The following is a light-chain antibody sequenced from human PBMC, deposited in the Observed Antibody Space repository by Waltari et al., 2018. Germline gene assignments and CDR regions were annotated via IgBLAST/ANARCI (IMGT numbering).Light chain of an antibody. CDR2: LGS. Sequence: SQSLLYNGNDYLCWYVQKTGHGPQLLISLGSSRASVFPDRFSGSVSGTDFTLRISRVEAEDVGLYYCMQGRQPGYTFGQGTRLEIK. V-gene: IGKV2-28*01. CDR3: MQGRQPGYT. CDR1: QSLLYNGNDY. J-gene: IGKJ2*01.